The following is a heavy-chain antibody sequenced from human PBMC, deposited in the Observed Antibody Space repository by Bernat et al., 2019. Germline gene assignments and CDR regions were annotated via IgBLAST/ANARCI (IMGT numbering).Heavy chain of an antibody. J-gene: IGHJ6*03. CDR1: GFTFSAYY. CDR2: ISSSSSYT. Sequence: QVQLVESGGGLVKPGGSLRLSCAASGFTFSAYYMRWIRQAPGEGLDWVSCISSSSSYTNYADSVKGRFTISKDNAKNSLFLQMNSLRAEDTAVYYLARGTSTSALDMDVWGKGTTVTVSS. V-gene: IGHV3-11*05. CDR3: ARGTSTSALDMDV.